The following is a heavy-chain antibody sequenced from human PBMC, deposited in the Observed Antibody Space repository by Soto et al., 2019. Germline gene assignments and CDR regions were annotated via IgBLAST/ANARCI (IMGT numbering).Heavy chain of an antibody. CDR3: VRDSPIGSTFSGYDGIDY. D-gene: IGHD5-12*01. Sequence: QVQLVQSGAEVKKPGSSVKVSCKTSGGTFSNDIITWVRQAPGQGIEWMGRITPLLDTTNYAQKFQGRVTIPADKSTGTAYMELNSLRSEDTAVYYCVRDSPIGSTFSGYDGIDYWGQGTLVTVSS. CDR2: ITPLLDTT. J-gene: IGHJ4*02. CDR1: GGTFSNDI. V-gene: IGHV1-69*08.